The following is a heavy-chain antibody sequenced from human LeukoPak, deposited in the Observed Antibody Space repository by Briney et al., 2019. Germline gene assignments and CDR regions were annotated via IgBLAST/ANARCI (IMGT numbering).Heavy chain of an antibody. Sequence: PSETLSPTCAVYGGSFSGYYWSWIRQPPGKGLEWIGEINHSGSTNYNPSLKSRVTKSVDTSKNQFSLKLSSVTAADTAVYYCARAGRFLEWLSHYYDSTGDAFDIWGQGTMVTVSS. CDR1: GGSFSGYY. CDR2: INHSGST. CDR3: ARAGRFLEWLSHYYDSTGDAFDI. J-gene: IGHJ3*02. D-gene: IGHD3-3*01. V-gene: IGHV4-34*01.